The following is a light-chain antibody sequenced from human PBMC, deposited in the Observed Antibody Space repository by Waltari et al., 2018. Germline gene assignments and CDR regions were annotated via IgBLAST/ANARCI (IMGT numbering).Light chain of an antibody. CDR1: NVGGKV. Sequence: SYILTQTSSVSVAPGETARIPCGGDNVGGKVVHWYLQKPGQAPLLVIYDDRDRPSWIPERFSASSSRNTATLTISRVEAGDEADYYCQVWDDSSDRPVFGGGTQLTVL. CDR3: QVWDDSSDRPV. CDR2: DDR. V-gene: IGLV3-21*04. J-gene: IGLJ3*02.